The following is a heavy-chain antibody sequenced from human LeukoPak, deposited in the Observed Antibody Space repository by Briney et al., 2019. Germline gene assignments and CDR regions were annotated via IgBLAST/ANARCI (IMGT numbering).Heavy chain of an antibody. CDR3: AKNGEVLSWFDP. D-gene: IGHD3-10*01. CDR1: GFTFSSYA. Sequence: GGSLRLSCAASGFTFSSYAMSWVRQAPGRGLEWVSDISASGDRTYYADSVKGRFTISRDNSKNTLYLQMNSLRAEDTAVYSCAKNGEVLSWFDPWGQGTLVTVSS. V-gene: IGHV3-23*01. J-gene: IGHJ5*02. CDR2: ISASGDRT.